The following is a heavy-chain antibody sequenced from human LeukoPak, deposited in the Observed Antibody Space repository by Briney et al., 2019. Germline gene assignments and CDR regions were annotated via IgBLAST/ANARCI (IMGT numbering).Heavy chain of an antibody. Sequence: GGSLRLSCAASGFTFSDYYMSWLRQAPGKGLEWVSYISSSGSTIYYADSVKGRFTISRDNAKTPLYLQMNSLRAEDTTVYYCAREGYSYGLPFDSWGQGTLVTVSS. CDR1: GFTFSDYY. J-gene: IGHJ4*02. V-gene: IGHV3-11*04. CDR2: ISSSGSTI. CDR3: AREGYSYGLPFDS. D-gene: IGHD5-18*01.